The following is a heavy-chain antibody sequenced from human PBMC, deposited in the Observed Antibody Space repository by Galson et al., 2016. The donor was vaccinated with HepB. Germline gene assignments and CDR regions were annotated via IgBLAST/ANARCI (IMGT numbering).Heavy chain of an antibody. CDR2: ISISSSHT. J-gene: IGHJ6*03. Sequence: SLRLSCAASGFTFSDYYMSWIRQAPGKGLECVAKISISSSHTNYADSVKGRFTISRDNAKNSLYLKMNNLRAEDTAVYYCARDARQWLDYYYYYYMDVWGKGTTVTVSS. CDR1: GFTFSDYY. CDR3: ARDARQWLDYYYYYYMDV. V-gene: IGHV3-11*06. D-gene: IGHD6-19*01.